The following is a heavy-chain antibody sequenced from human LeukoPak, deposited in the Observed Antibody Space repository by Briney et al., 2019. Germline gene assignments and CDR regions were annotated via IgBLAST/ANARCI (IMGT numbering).Heavy chain of an antibody. V-gene: IGHV1-18*01. CDR1: GYTFISYG. CDR3: ASLGDDSSGSIDY. Sequence: ASVKVSCKASGYTFISYGITWVRQAPGQGLEWMGWISGHNGYTNYAQKVQGRVTMTTDTFTSTAYMEVRSLRSDDTAVYYCASLGDDSSGSIDYWGQGTLVTVSS. CDR2: ISGHNGYT. J-gene: IGHJ4*02. D-gene: IGHD3-22*01.